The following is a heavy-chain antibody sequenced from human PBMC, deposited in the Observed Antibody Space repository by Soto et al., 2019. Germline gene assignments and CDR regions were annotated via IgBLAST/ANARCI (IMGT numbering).Heavy chain of an antibody. Sequence: PSETLSLTCNVSGDSLSSGVYYWSWIRQHPGKGLEWIGYIYYTGTTYYNPSLKSRITISIDTSKKQLSLNLSSVTAADTAVYYCARGQEVRLPGYYRGDYFDYWGQGIPVNVS. CDR3: ARGQEVRLPGYYRGDYFDY. D-gene: IGHD3-9*01. J-gene: IGHJ4*02. V-gene: IGHV4-31*03. CDR1: GDSLSSGVYY. CDR2: IYYTGTT.